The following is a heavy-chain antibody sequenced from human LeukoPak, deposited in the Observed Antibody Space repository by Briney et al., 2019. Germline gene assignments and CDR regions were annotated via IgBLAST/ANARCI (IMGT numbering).Heavy chain of an antibody. D-gene: IGHD3-22*01. Sequence: SETLSLTCTVSGGSINSGGYYWSWIRQPPGKGLEWIGEINHSGSTNYNPSLKSRVTISVDTSKNQFSLKLSSVTAADTAVYYCARTLSYYYDSSGPPGLADGDYWGQGTLVTVSS. CDR2: INHSGST. V-gene: IGHV4-34*01. CDR3: ARTLSYYYDSSGPPGLADGDY. J-gene: IGHJ4*02. CDR1: GGSINSGGYY.